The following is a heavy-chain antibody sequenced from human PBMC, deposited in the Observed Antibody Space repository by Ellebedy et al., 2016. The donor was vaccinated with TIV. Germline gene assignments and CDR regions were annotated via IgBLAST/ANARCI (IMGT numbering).Heavy chain of an antibody. CDR2: INRSGGGT. J-gene: IGHJ6*02. CDR3: ATREWLDPMDV. Sequence: ASVKVSXKASGNTFISNYIHWVRQAPGQGLEWLGVINRSGGGTAYAQKFQGRVTMTRDTSSTTVYMELGSLRSEDTATYYCATREWLDPMDVWGQGTTVTVSS. D-gene: IGHD3-3*01. CDR1: GNTFISNY. V-gene: IGHV1-46*01.